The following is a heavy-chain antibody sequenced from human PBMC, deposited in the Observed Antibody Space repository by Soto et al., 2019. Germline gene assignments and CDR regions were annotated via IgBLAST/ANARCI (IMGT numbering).Heavy chain of an antibody. CDR1: GYTLTELS. Sequence: GASVKVSCKVSGYTLTELSMHCVRQAPGKGLEWMGGFDPEDGETIYAQKFQGRVTMTEDTSTDTAYMELSSLRSEDTAVYYCATERYNWNHNDAFDIWGQGTMVTVSS. D-gene: IGHD1-1*01. V-gene: IGHV1-24*01. J-gene: IGHJ3*02. CDR2: FDPEDGET. CDR3: ATERYNWNHNDAFDI.